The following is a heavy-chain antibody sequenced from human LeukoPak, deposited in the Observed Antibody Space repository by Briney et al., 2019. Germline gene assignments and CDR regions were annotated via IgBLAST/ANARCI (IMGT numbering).Heavy chain of an antibody. Sequence: ASVKVSCKASGYTFTSYGISWVRQAPGQGLEWMGIINPSGGSTSYAQKFQGRVTMTRDMSTSTVYMELSSLRSEDTAVYYCAREGSTVVTPDYFDYWGQGTLVTVSS. CDR2: INPSGGST. CDR1: GYTFTSYG. V-gene: IGHV1-46*01. J-gene: IGHJ4*02. D-gene: IGHD4-23*01. CDR3: AREGSTVVTPDYFDY.